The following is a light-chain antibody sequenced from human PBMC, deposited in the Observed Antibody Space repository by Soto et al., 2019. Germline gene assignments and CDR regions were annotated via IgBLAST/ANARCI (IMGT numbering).Light chain of an antibody. CDR3: ESWGTGIL. J-gene: IGLJ2*01. Sequence: QSVLTQSPSASASLGASVKLTCTLSSGHSGYAIAWHQQQPEKRPRYLMKLNSDGSHSKGDGILDRSSGCSSGAERYPALSSVQSADEDDASCESWGTGILFGGGPKLTVL. CDR1: SGHSGYA. CDR2: LNSDGSH. V-gene: IGLV4-69*01.